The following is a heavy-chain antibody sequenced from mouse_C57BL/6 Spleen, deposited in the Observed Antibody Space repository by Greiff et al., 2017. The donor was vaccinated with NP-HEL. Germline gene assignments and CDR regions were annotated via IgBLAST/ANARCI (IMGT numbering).Heavy chain of an antibody. D-gene: IGHD1-1*01. CDR1: GYTFTSYW. Sequence: QVQLKQSGAELVMPGASVKLSCKASGYTFTSYWMHWVKQRPGQGLEWIGEIDPSDSYTNYNQKFKGKSTLTVDKSSRTAYMQLSSLTSEDSAVYYCARRFTPKDYCDYWGQGTTLTVSS. V-gene: IGHV1-69*01. J-gene: IGHJ2*01. CDR3: ARRFTPKDYCDY. CDR2: IDPSDSYT.